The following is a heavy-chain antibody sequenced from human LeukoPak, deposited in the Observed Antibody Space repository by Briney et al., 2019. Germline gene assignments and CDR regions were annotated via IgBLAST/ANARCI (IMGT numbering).Heavy chain of an antibody. Sequence: GRSLRLSCAASGFTFSSYAMHWVRQAPGKGLEWVAVISYDGSNKYYADSVKGRFTISRDNSKNTLYLQMNSLRAEDTAVYYCARNVGATEYYFDYWGQGTLVTVSS. CDR3: ARNVGATEYYFDY. CDR1: GFTFSSYA. J-gene: IGHJ4*02. CDR2: ISYDGSNK. V-gene: IGHV3-30-3*01. D-gene: IGHD1-26*01.